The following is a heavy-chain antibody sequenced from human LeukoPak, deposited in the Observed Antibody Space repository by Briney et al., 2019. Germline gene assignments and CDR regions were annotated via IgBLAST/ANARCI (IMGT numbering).Heavy chain of an antibody. CDR2: INPDGSGK. CDR3: ASWGAGGNS. J-gene: IGHJ4*02. V-gene: IGHV3-7*01. Sequence: GGSLRLSCEASGFTLSTYWMNWVRQVPGKGLDWVANINPDGSGKRYVDSVKGRFTIARDNADNTLSLQMNSLRAEDTAVYYCASWGAGGNSWGQGTLVTVSS. CDR1: GFTLSTYW. D-gene: IGHD3-16*01.